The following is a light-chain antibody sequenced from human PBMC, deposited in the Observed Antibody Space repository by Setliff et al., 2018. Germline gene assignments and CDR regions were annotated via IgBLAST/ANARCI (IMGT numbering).Light chain of an antibody. CDR3: ETWDDNLRAVL. CDR1: SSNIGTHY. CDR2: DNN. Sequence: VLTQPPSVSAAPGQDVTISCSGGSSNIGTHYVSWYQVLPGTAPKLLIYDNNKRPSEIPDRFSGSKSDTSATLGIAGLQTGDEADYYCETWDDNLRAVLFGGGTQLTV. J-gene: IGLJ2*01. V-gene: IGLV1-51*01.